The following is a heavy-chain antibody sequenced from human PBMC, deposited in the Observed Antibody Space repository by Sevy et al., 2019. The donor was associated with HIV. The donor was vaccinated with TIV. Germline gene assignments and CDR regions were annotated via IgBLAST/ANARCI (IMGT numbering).Heavy chain of an antibody. CDR3: ARDNSGYCSSTSCSGYYYYGMDV. CDR2: IYTSGST. Sequence: SDTLSLTCTVSGGSISSYYWSWIRQPAGKGLEWIGRIYTSGSTNYNPSLKSRVTMSVDTSKNRFSLKLSSVTAADTAVYYCARDNSGYCSSTSCSGYYYYGMDVWGQGTTVTVSS. V-gene: IGHV4-4*07. J-gene: IGHJ6*02. D-gene: IGHD2-2*01. CDR1: GGSISSYY.